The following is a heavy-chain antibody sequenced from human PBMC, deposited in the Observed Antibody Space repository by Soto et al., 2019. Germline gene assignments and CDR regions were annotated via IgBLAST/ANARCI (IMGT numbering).Heavy chain of an antibody. CDR1: GYTFTSYA. CDR3: ARGPLGAGGNVGRNLFDP. J-gene: IGHJ5*02. D-gene: IGHD6-13*01. Sequence: EASVKVSCKASGYTFTSYAMHWVRQAPGQRLEWMGWINAGNGNTKYSQKFQGRVTITRDTSASTAYMELSSLRSEDPAVHDCARGPLGAGGNVGRNLFDPWGQGTLVTVS. CDR2: INAGNGNT. V-gene: IGHV1-3*01.